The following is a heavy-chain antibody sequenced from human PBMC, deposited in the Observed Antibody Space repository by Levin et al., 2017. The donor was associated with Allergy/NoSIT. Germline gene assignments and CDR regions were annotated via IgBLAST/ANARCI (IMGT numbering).Heavy chain of an antibody. J-gene: IGHJ6*02. V-gene: IGHV3-49*03. Sequence: GESLKISCTASGFTFGDYAMSWFRQAPGKGLEWVGFIRSKAYGGTTEYAASVKGRFTISRDDSKSIAYLQMNSLKTEDTAVYYCTRDLIVVVPAAIVAVRNINQHYYYYGMDVWGQGTTVTVAS. D-gene: IGHD2-2*02. CDR2: IRSKAYGGTT. CDR1: GFTFGDYA. CDR3: TRDLIVVVPAAIVAVRNINQHYYYYGMDV.